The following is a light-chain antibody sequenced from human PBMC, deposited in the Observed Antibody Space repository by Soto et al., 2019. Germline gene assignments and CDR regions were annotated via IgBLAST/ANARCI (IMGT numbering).Light chain of an antibody. Sequence: EIGLTQSPATLSVSLGERATLSCRASQSVSSNLAWYQQKPGQAPRLLIYDASNRATGIPARFSGSGSGTDFNITISRLETEDFEVYYCQQYGSSGTFGKGTKGDIK. V-gene: IGKV3-20*01. CDR1: QSVSSN. CDR2: DAS. J-gene: IGKJ1*01. CDR3: QQYGSSGT.